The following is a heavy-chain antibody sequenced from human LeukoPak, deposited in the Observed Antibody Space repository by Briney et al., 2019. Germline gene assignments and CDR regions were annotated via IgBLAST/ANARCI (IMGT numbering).Heavy chain of an antibody. CDR3: ARDITVTPETDWFDP. CDR2: INPNSGGT. V-gene: IGHV1-2*02. CDR1: GCAFTGYY. J-gene: IGHJ5*02. D-gene: IGHD4-17*01. Sequence: ASVKVSCKASGCAFTGYYMHWVRQAPGQGLEWMGWINPNSGGTNYAQKFQGRVTMTRDTSISTAYMELSRLRSDDTAVYYCARDITVTPETDWFDPWGQGTLVTVSS.